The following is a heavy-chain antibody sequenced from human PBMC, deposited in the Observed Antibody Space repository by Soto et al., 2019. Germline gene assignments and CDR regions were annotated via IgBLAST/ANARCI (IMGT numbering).Heavy chain of an antibody. D-gene: IGHD2-15*01. CDR1: GFTFSSYA. CDR3: ARDIGFTDAFDI. V-gene: IGHV3-30-3*01. J-gene: IGHJ3*02. Sequence: QVQLVESGGGVVQPGRSLRLSCAASGFTFSSYAMHWVHQAPGKGLEWVAVISYDGSNKYYADSVKGRFTISRDNSKNTLYLQMNSLRAEDTAVYYCARDIGFTDAFDIWGQGTMVTVSS. CDR2: ISYDGSNK.